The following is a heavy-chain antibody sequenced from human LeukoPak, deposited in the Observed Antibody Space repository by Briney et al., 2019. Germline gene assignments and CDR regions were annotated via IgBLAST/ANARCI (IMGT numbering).Heavy chain of an antibody. V-gene: IGHV3-74*01. D-gene: IGHD2-15*01. CDR1: GFTLSTYW. CDR3: ARGNKWSFDS. Sequence: PGGSLRLSCVASGFTLSTYWMHWVRQAPGKGLVWVSHINSDGSATSYADSVMVRFTISRDSAKNTLYLQMNSLRPEDTAVYYCARGNKWSFDSWGQGALVTVSS. CDR2: INSDGSAT. J-gene: IGHJ4*02.